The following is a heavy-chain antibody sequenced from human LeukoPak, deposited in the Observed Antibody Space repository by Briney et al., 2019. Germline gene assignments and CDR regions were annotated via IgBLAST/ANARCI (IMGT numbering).Heavy chain of an antibody. J-gene: IGHJ6*02. Sequence: GGSLRLSCAASGFTFSSYAMSWVRQAPGKGLEWVSAISGSSGSTYYADSVKGRFTISRDNSKNTLYLQMNSLRAEDTAVYYCAKDISGVEITMVRGVEHNYYYYYGMDVWGQGTTVTVSS. CDR1: GFTFSSYA. CDR3: AKDISGVEITMVRGVEHNYYYYYGMDV. CDR2: ISGSSGST. V-gene: IGHV3-23*01. D-gene: IGHD3-10*01.